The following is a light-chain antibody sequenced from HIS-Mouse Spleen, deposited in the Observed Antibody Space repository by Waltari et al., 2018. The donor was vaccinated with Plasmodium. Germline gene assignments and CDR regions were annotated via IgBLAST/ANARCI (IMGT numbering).Light chain of an antibody. Sequence: DIQVTQSPSTLSSSLGARITITSRASQSISSWLAWYQQKPAKAPQLLLYKASSIESGVTLRFSGSGSETEFTLTISSLQHDDFATYYCQQYNSYQFGQGTKVEIK. CDR2: KAS. CDR1: QSISSW. V-gene: IGKV1-5*03. J-gene: IGKJ1*01. CDR3: QQYNSYQ.